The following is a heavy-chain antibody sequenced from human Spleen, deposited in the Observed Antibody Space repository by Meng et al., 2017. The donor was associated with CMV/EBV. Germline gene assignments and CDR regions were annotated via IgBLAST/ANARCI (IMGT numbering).Heavy chain of an antibody. J-gene: IGHJ3*02. CDR1: GFIFSDHY. D-gene: IGHD2-2*02. CDR2: SRNKANRYTT. V-gene: IGHV3-72*01. CDR3: ARADIPSAISLDSFDI. Sequence: GESLKISCAASGFIFSDHYLDWVRQTPGKGLEWVGRSRNKANRYTTEYAASVKGRFTVSRDESKNSLYLQMNSLRVEDTAVYYCARADIPSAISLDSFDIWGQGTMVTVSS.